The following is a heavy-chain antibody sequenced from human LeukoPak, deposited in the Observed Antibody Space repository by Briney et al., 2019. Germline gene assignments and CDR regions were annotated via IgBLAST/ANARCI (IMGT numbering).Heavy chain of an antibody. CDR2: ISGSGGDT. V-gene: IGHV3-23*01. D-gene: IGHD1-26*01. J-gene: IGHJ4*02. CDR3: ASGGPTRGTLDY. CDR1: GFTFSSYA. Sequence: RGSLRLSCAASGFTFSSYAMNWVRQAPGKGLEWVSGISGSGGDTYYADSVRGRFTISRDNSKNTLDLQMSSLRVEDTAVYYCASGGPTRGTLDYWGQGTLVTVSS.